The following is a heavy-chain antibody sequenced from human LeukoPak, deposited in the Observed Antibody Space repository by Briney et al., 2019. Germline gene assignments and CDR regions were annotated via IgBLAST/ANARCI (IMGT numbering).Heavy chain of an antibody. CDR2: ISSSSSYL. V-gene: IGHV3-21*01. CDR3: ARDAVTGYSSGWYKPFPFDY. D-gene: IGHD6-19*01. CDR1: GFTLSNYN. J-gene: IGHJ4*02. Sequence: PGGSLRLSCAASGFTLSNYNMNWVRQAPGKGLEWVSSISSSSSYLFFADSVKGRFTISRDNTKNSLYLQMNSLRVDDTAVYYCARDAVTGYSSGWYKPFPFDYWGQGSLVTVSP.